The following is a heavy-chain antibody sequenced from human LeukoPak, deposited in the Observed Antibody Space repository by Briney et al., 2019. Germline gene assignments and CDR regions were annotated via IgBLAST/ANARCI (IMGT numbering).Heavy chain of an antibody. V-gene: IGHV3-48*02. Sequence: GGSLRLSCAVSGFTFSTKSMNWVRQALGKGLEWGSYISADGGTTYYADSVKGRFTISRDNAKNSLYLQMNSLRDEDTAVYYCASRDYFDYWGQGTLVSVSS. CDR2: ISADGGTT. CDR3: ASRDYFDY. J-gene: IGHJ4*02. CDR1: GFTFSTKS.